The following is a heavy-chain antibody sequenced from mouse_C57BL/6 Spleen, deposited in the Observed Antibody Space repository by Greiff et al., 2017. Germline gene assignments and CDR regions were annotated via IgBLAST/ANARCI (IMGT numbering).Heavy chain of an antibody. CDR3: ARRGSDYDGWYFDV. J-gene: IGHJ1*03. CDR1: GYTFTSYW. V-gene: IGHV1-69*01. Sequence: QVQLKQPGAELVMPGASVKLSCKASGYTFTSYWMHWVKQRPGQGLEWIGEIDPSDSYTNYNQKFKGKSTLTVDKSSSTAYMQLSSLTSEDSAVYYCARRGSDYDGWYFDVWGTGTTVTVSS. D-gene: IGHD2-4*01. CDR2: IDPSDSYT.